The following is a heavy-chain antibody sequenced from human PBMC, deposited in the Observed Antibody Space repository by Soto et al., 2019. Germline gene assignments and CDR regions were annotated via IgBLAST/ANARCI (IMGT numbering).Heavy chain of an antibody. CDR2: IIPIFGTA. D-gene: IGHD2-15*01. V-gene: IGHV1-69*12. Sequence: QVQLVQSGAEVKKPGSSVKVSCKASGGTFSSYAISWVRQAPGQGLEWMGGIIPIFGTANYAQKFQGRVRITEEESPSXXYXGXXSVGSEDRAVYYCARGCRGGSCYPRHYYYSYGMDVWGQGTTVTVSS. J-gene: IGHJ6*02. CDR1: GGTFSSYA. CDR3: ARGCRGGSCYPRHYYYSYGMDV.